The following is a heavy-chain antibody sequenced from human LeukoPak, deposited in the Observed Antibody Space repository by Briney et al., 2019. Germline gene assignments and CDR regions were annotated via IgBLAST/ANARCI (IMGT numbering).Heavy chain of an antibody. CDR2: ISAYNGNT. J-gene: IGHJ4*02. CDR3: ARGSEWELKPRGDYFDY. V-gene: IGHV1-18*01. Sequence: ASVKVSCKASGYTLTSYGISWVRQAPGQGLEWMGWISAYNGNTNYAQKLQGRVTMTTDTSTSTVYMELSSLRSEDTAVYYCARGSEWELKPRGDYFDYWGQGTLVTVSS. CDR1: GYTLTSYG. D-gene: IGHD1-26*01.